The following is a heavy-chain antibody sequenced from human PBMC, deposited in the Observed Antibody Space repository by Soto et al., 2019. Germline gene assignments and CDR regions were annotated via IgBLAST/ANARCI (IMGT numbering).Heavy chain of an antibody. D-gene: IGHD2-15*01. CDR3: ARDRDSGAGADFQH. V-gene: IGHV3-7*04. Sequence: EVQLVESGGGLVQPGGSLRLSCAASGFTFSSYWMTWVRQAPGKGLEWVANIKQDGSETYYVDSVKGRFTISRDNAKNSLYLQMNSLRAEDTAVYYCARDRDSGAGADFQHWGQGTLVTVSS. J-gene: IGHJ1*01. CDR1: GFTFSSYW. CDR2: IKQDGSET.